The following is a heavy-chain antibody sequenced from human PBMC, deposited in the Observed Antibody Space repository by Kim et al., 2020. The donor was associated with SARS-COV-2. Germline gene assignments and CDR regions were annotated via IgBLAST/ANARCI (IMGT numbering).Heavy chain of an antibody. V-gene: IGHV3-74*01. D-gene: IGHD2-2*01. CDR1: GFTFSSYW. J-gene: IGHJ6*02. Sequence: GGSLRLSCAASGFTFSSYWMHWVRQAPGKGLVWVSRINSDGSSTSYVDSVKGRFTISRDNAKNTLYLQMNSLRAEDTAVYYCARGDQLLSYYYYGMDVWGQGTTVTVSS. CDR2: INSDGSST. CDR3: ARGDQLLSYYYYGMDV.